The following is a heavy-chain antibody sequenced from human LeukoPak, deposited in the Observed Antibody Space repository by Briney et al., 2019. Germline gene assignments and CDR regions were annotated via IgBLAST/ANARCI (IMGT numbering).Heavy chain of an antibody. CDR2: IYYSGST. J-gene: IGHJ4*02. D-gene: IGHD6-13*01. CDR3: AQIGGYSSSWYGY. CDR1: GGSISSGDYY. V-gene: IGHV4-30-4*01. Sequence: ASQTLSLTCTVSGGSISSGDYYWSWIRQPPGKGLEWIGYIYYSGSTYYNPSLKSRVTISVDTSKNQFSLKLSSVTAADTAVYYCAQIGGYSSSWYGYWGQGTLVTVSS.